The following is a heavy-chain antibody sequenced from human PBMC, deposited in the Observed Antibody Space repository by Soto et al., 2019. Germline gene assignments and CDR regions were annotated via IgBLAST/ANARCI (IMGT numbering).Heavy chain of an antibody. CDR3: ARGLGGRMDD. V-gene: IGHV1-69*08. CDR1: GTIFSSYT. Sequence: QVQLVQSGAEVKKPGSSVRVSCKASGTIFSSYTISWVRQAPGQGLEWMGRIIPILGETNSAQKFQGRVTLTADKSKNTAYMQLNSLRLEETAVYYCARGLGGRMDDWGQGTTVTVSS. CDR2: IIPILGET. D-gene: IGHD3-16*01. J-gene: IGHJ6*02.